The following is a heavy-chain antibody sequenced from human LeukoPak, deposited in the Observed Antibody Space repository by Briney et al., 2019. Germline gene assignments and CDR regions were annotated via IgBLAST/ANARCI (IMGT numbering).Heavy chain of an antibody. D-gene: IGHD5-24*01. Sequence: GGSLRLSCAASGFTFSSYGMSWVRQAPGKGLEWVSAISGSGGSTYYADPVKGRFTISRDNSKNTLYLQMNSLRAEDTAVYYCAKDPRPIHPVPYYFDYWGQGTLVTVSS. CDR1: GFTFSSYG. V-gene: IGHV3-23*01. CDR3: AKDPRPIHPVPYYFDY. CDR2: ISGSGGST. J-gene: IGHJ4*02.